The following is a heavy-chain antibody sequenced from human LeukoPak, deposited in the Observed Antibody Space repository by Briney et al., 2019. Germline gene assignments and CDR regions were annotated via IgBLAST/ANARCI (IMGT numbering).Heavy chain of an antibody. Sequence: RGSLRLSCAASGFTFSSYAMHWVRQAPGKGLEWVAVISYDGSNKYYADSVKGRFTISRDNSKNTLYLQMNSLRAEDTAVYYCARDRASYCGGDCYSGVGYWGQGTLVTVSS. CDR2: ISYDGSNK. CDR3: ARDRASYCGGDCYSGVGY. CDR1: GFTFSSYA. D-gene: IGHD2-21*02. V-gene: IGHV3-30-3*01. J-gene: IGHJ4*02.